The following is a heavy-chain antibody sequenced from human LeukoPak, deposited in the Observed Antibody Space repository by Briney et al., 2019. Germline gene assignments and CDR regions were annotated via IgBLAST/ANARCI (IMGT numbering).Heavy chain of an antibody. CDR1: GYTFTSYG. CDR2: ISAYNGNT. CDR3: ARDGVGTMVRGVITGSDAFDI. J-gene: IGHJ3*02. D-gene: IGHD3-10*01. Sequence: ASVKVSCKASGYTFTSYGICWVRQAPGQGLEWMGWISAYNGNTNYAQKLQGRVTMTTDTSTSTAYMELRSLRSDDTAVYYCARDGVGTMVRGVITGSDAFDIWGQGTMVTVSS. V-gene: IGHV1-18*01.